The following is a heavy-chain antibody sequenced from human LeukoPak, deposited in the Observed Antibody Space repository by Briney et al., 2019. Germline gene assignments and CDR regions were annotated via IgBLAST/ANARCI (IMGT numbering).Heavy chain of an antibody. CDR1: GGSFSGYY. V-gene: IGHV4-34*01. CDR2: INHSGST. J-gene: IGHJ4*02. Sequence: SETLSLTCAVYGGSFSGYYWSWIRQPPGKGLEWIGEINHSGSTNYNPSLKSRVTISVDTSKNQFSLKLSSVTAADTAVYYCARYRSAAAGSDYFDYWGQGTLVTVSS. D-gene: IGHD6-13*01. CDR3: ARYRSAAAGSDYFDY.